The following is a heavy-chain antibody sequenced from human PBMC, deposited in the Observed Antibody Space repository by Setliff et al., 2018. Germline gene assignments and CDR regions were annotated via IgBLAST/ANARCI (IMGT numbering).Heavy chain of an antibody. CDR3: ARPTPGYSSSWFAD. CDR1: GGTFSSYA. CDR2: IIPILGIA. V-gene: IGHV1-69*10. D-gene: IGHD6-13*01. J-gene: IGHJ4*02. Sequence: SVKVSCKASGGTFSSYAISWVRQAPGQGLEWMGGIIPILGIANYAQKFQGRVTITADKFTNTAYMELNSLRSEDTAVYYCARPTPGYSSSWFADWGQGTLVTVSS.